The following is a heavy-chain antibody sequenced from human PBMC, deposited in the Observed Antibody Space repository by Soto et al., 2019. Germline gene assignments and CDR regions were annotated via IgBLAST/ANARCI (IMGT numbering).Heavy chain of an antibody. V-gene: IGHV4-39*01. CDR1: GGSVSSRSYF. CDR2: IYYNGST. CDR3: ARLNGYCVSTGCHGYYGMDV. J-gene: IGHJ6*02. Sequence: PWETLSLTCTVAGGSVSSRSYFWGWIRQPPGKGLEWIGTIYYNGSTYYHPSLLSRVTISADTSMNEFSLRLSSVTAADTAVYYCARLNGYCVSTGCHGYYGMDVWGQGTTVTVSS. D-gene: IGHD2-2*03.